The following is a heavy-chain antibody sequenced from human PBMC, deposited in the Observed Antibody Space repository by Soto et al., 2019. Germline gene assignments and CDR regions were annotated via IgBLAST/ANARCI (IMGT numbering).Heavy chain of an antibody. D-gene: IGHD6-13*01. CDR2: ISSSSSTI. V-gene: IGHV3-48*01. CDR3: ARHPNRIAEIGGVVP. CDR1: GFTFSSYS. J-gene: IGHJ5*02. Sequence: EVQLVESGGGLVQPGGSLRLSCAASGFTFSSYSMNWVRQAPGKGLEWVSYISSSSSTIYYADSVKGRFTIARHNAKNSLYLQRNSLRAEDTAVYYWARHPNRIAEIGGVVPWGQGNLVTVPS.